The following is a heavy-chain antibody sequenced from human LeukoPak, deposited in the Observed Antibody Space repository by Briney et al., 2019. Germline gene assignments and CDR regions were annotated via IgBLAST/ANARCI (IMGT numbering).Heavy chain of an antibody. CDR2: ISYSGNT. CDR1: GDSITTQH. J-gene: IGHJ4*02. V-gene: IGHV4-59*11. Sequence: PSETLSLTCTVSGDSITTQHWSWIRRPPGKGLKWIGHISYSGNTNYNPSLKSRVTISIDTSKNHFSLKVTSVTAADTAMYYCARRGFGELLAYYFDYWGQGTLVTVSS. CDR3: ARRGFGELLAYYFDY. D-gene: IGHD3-10*01.